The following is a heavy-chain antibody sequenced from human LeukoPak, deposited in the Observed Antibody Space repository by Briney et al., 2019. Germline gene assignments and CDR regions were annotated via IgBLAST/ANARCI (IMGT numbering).Heavy chain of an antibody. CDR3: ARTFFCSSGTCYSDYNDF. CDR2: SRNKANSYTA. V-gene: IGHV3-72*01. D-gene: IGHD2-15*01. Sequence: GGSLRLSCAASGFTFSDYYMDWVRQAPGKGLEWVGRSRNKANSYTADYAASVKGRFTISRDGSKNSLYLQMNSLKTEDTAVYYCARTFFCSSGTCYSDYNDFWGQGTLVTVSS. CDR1: GFTFSDYY. J-gene: IGHJ4*02.